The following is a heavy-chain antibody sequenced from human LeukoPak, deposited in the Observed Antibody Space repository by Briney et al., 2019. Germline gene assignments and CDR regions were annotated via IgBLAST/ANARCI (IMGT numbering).Heavy chain of an antibody. Sequence: GGSLRLSCAASGFTFSSYWMSWVRQAPGKGLEWVANIKQDGSEKYYVDSVKGRFTISRDNAKNSLYLQMNSLRAEDTAVYYCASSRGSWPDYFDSWGQGALVTVSS. CDR2: IKQDGSEK. V-gene: IGHV3-7*01. CDR1: GFTFSSYW. J-gene: IGHJ4*02. D-gene: IGHD6-13*01. CDR3: ASSRGSWPDYFDS.